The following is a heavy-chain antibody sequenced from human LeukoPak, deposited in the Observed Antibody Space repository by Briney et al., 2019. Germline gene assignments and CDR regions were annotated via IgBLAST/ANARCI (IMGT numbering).Heavy chain of an antibody. Sequence: PGRSLRLSCAASKFTFSHFGMHWVRQAPGKGLEWVAVIWNDGSNQYYAESVKGRFTVSRDNSQNMVYLQMNSLRPEDTAVYYCAEDAQRGFDYSNSLENWGQGTLVTVSS. J-gene: IGHJ4*02. V-gene: IGHV3-33*06. CDR3: AEDAQRGFDYSNSLEN. CDR1: KFTFSHFG. D-gene: IGHD4-11*01. CDR2: IWNDGSNQ.